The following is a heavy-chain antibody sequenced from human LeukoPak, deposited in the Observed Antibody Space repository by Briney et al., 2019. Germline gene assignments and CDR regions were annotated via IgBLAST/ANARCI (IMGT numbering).Heavy chain of an antibody. CDR3: ARDQEQQLAFDI. CDR2: IYYSGST. J-gene: IGHJ3*02. D-gene: IGHD6-13*01. CDR1: GGSISSYY. V-gene: IGHV4-59*01. Sequence: PSETLSLTCTVSGGSISSYYWSWIRQPPGKGLEWIGYIYYSGSTNYNPSLKSRVTISVDTSKNQFSLKLSSVTAADTAVYYCARDQEQQLAFDIWGQGTMVTVSS.